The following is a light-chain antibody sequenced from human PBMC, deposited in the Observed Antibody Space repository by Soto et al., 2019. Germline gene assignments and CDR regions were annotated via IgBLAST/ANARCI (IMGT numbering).Light chain of an antibody. CDR3: QQGSDWPLT. J-gene: IGKJ4*01. CDR2: QAS. Sequence: EIVLTQSPATLSLSPGERATLTCRASQSVTTYLAWYQQKPGQAPRLRIYQASNGATGIPARFSGSGSGTDFTLTISSLEPGDFAVYYCQQGSDWPLTFGGGTRVEIK. V-gene: IGKV3-11*01. CDR1: QSVTTY.